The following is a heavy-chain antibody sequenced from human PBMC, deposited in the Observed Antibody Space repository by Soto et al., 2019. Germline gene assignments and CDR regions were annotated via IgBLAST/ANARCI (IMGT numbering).Heavy chain of an antibody. J-gene: IGHJ4*02. CDR2: IYYSGST. CDR3: ARGRESITMIVVVTPYFDC. Sequence: KPSETLSLTCTVSGGSISSGGYYWSWIRQHPGKGLEWIGYIYYSGSTYYNPSLKSRVTISVDTSKNQFSLKLSSVTAADTAVYYCARGRESITMIVVVTPYFDCWGQGTLVTVSS. V-gene: IGHV4-31*03. D-gene: IGHD3-22*01. CDR1: GGSISSGGYY.